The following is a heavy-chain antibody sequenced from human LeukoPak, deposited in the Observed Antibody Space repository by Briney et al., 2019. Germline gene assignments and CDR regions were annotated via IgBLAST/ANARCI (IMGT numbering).Heavy chain of an antibody. CDR3: ARDIAPAGLFFDY. Sequence: GGSLRLSCAASGFTLSSYWMSWVRQPPGKGLEWVANIKYDGSEKDYVDSVKGRFTISRDNAKNSLYLQMNSLRAEDTAVYYCARDIAPAGLFFDYWGQGTLVTVSS. CDR1: GFTLSSYW. CDR2: IKYDGSEK. J-gene: IGHJ4*02. D-gene: IGHD6-13*01. V-gene: IGHV3-7*01.